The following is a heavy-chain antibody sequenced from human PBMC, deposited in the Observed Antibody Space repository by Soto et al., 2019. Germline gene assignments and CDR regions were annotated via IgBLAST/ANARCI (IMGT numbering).Heavy chain of an antibody. V-gene: IGHV3-30-3*01. Sequence: QVQLVESGGGVAQPGRSLRLSCAASGFTFSSYAMHWVRQAPGKGLEWVAVISYDGSNKYYADSVKGRFTISRDNSKNPLYLQMNSLRAEDTAVYYCARDRLRYNWNDFPYYYYGMDVWGQGTTVTVSS. CDR1: GFTFSSYA. CDR2: ISYDGSNK. D-gene: IGHD1-1*01. J-gene: IGHJ6*02. CDR3: ARDRLRYNWNDFPYYYYGMDV.